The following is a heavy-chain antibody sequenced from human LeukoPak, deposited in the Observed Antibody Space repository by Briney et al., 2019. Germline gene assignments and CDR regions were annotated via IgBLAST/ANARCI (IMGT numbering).Heavy chain of an antibody. CDR2: VNPRDGAT. J-gene: IGHJ4*02. D-gene: IGHD3-10*01. V-gene: IGHV1-46*01. CDR3: VRETSGGYFDY. Sequence: GAPVKVSCKASGYTFTSFLIHCVRQAPGQGLEWMGLVNPRDGATTYAQKSQGRLTMTRDTSTNIVYMEMSSLRSDDTAVYYSVRETSGGYFDYWGQGTLVTVSS. CDR1: GYTFTSFL.